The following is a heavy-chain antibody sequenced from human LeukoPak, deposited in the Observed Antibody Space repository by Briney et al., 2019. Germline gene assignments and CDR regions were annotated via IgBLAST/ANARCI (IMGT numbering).Heavy chain of an antibody. V-gene: IGHV6-1*01. Sequence: SQTLSLTCAISGDSVSSNSAAWNWIRQSPSRGLEWLGRTYYRSKWYNDYAVSVKSRITINPDTSKNQFSLQLNSVTPEDTAVYYCARVGYSSSSRRITMVRGVTGYWYFDLWGRGTLVTVSS. CDR2: TYYRSKWYN. D-gene: IGHD3-10*01. CDR1: GDSVSSNSAA. CDR3: ARVGYSSSSRRITMVRGVTGYWYFDL. J-gene: IGHJ2*01.